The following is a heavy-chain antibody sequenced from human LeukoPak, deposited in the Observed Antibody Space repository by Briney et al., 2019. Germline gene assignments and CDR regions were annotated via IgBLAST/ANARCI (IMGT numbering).Heavy chain of an antibody. CDR3: AKDMLPGIAVAGTIY. Sequence: LSLTCAVYGGSFSGYYWSWIRQPPGKGLEWVAVISYDGSNKYYADSVKGRFTISRDNSKNTLYLQMNSLRAEDTAVYYCAKDMLPGIAVAGTIYWGQGTLVTVSS. CDR2: ISYDGSNK. D-gene: IGHD6-19*01. CDR1: GGSFSGYY. J-gene: IGHJ4*02. V-gene: IGHV3-30*18.